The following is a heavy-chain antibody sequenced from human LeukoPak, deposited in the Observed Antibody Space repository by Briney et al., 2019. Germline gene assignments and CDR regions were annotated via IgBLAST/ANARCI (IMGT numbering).Heavy chain of an antibody. J-gene: IGHJ4*01. CDR1: GYTFTSYG. CDR2: ISAYNGNT. Sequence: GASVKASCKASGYTFTSYGISWVRQAPGQGLEWMRWISAYNGNTNYAQKLQGRVTMTTDTSTSTAYTELRSLRSDDTAVYYCARDVDPAAGKDYWGQGTLVTVSS. D-gene: IGHD6-13*01. V-gene: IGHV1-18*01. CDR3: ARDVDPAAGKDY.